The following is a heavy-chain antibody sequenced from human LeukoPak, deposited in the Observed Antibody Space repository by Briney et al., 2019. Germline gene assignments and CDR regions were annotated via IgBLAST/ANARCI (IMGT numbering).Heavy chain of an antibody. V-gene: IGHV4-30-2*01. CDR1: GGSISSGGYY. Sequence: SQTLSLTCTASGGSISSGGYYWSWIRQPPGKGLEWIVYIYHSGSTYYNPSLKSRVTISVDRSKNQFSLKLSSVTAADTAVYYCARGITIFGVDRPVDYWGQGTLVTVSS. D-gene: IGHD3-3*01. CDR3: ARGITIFGVDRPVDY. CDR2: IYHSGST. J-gene: IGHJ4*02.